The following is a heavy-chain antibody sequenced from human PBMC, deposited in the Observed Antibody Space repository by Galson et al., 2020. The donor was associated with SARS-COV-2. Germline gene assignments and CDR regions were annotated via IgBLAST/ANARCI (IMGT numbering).Heavy chain of an antibody. CDR3: AKVYGSGSYHAFDI. V-gene: IGHV3-23*01. Sequence: GRSLRLSCAASRFTFSTYAMSWVRQAPGRGLEWVSAISGSGGITDYADSVKGRFTISRDNSKYTLFLQMNSLKAEDTAVYYCAKVYGSGSYHAFDIWGQGTMVTVSS. D-gene: IGHD3-10*01. J-gene: IGHJ3*02. CDR2: ISGSGGIT. CDR1: RFTFSTYA.